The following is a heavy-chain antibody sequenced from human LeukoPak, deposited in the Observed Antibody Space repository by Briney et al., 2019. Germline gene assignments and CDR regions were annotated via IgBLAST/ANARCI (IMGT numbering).Heavy chain of an antibody. V-gene: IGHV4-34*01. CDR1: GGSFSGYY. D-gene: IGHD1-26*01. CDR3: ARGRAIVGYSVWFDP. CDR2: INHSGST. Sequence: SETLSLTCAVYGGSFSGYYWSWIRQPPGKGLEWIGEINHSGSTNYNPSLKSRVTISVDTSKIQFSLKLSSVTAADTAVYYCARGRAIVGYSVWFDPWGQGTLVTVSS. J-gene: IGHJ5*02.